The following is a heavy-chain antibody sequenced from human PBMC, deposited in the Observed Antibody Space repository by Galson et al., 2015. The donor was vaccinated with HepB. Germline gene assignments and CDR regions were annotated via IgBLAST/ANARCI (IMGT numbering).Heavy chain of an antibody. V-gene: IGHV4-34*01. Sequence: LSLTCAVYGGSFSGYYWSWIRQPPGKGLGWIGEINHSGSTNYNPSLKSRVTISVDTSKNQFSLKLSSVTAADTAVYYCARLVATFHYGMDVWGQGTTVTVSS. CDR2: INHSGST. CDR3: ARLVATFHYGMDV. J-gene: IGHJ6*02. CDR1: GGSFSGYY. D-gene: IGHD5-12*01.